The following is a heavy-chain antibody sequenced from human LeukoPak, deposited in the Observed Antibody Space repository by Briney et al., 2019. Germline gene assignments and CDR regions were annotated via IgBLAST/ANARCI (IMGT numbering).Heavy chain of an antibody. CDR3: TRVGYIDEGIDY. Sequence: PGRSLRLSCAASGFTFSSYWMNWARQAPGKGLEWVASINHNGNVNYYVDSVKGRFTISGDNAKNSLYLQMNSLRAEDTAIYYCTRVGYIDEGIDYWGQGTLVTVSS. J-gene: IGHJ4*02. CDR2: INHNGNVN. V-gene: IGHV3-7*04. CDR1: GFTFSSYW. D-gene: IGHD5-24*01.